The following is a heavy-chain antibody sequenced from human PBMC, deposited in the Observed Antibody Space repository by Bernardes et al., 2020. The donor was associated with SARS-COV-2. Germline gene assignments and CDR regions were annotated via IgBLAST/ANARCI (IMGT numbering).Heavy chain of an antibody. D-gene: IGHD3-9*01. Sequence: GESLKISCKGSGYSFNFHWIAWVRQMPGKGLEWVGIIYPGDSDTRYSPSFQGQVTISVDKSISTAYLQWSSLKASDSAMYYCARIDLPKDVLTGYNYYYYPLDVWGQGTTVTVPS. CDR2: IYPGDSDT. V-gene: IGHV5-51*01. CDR1: GYSFNFHW. CDR3: ARIDLPKDVLTGYNYYYYPLDV. J-gene: IGHJ6*02.